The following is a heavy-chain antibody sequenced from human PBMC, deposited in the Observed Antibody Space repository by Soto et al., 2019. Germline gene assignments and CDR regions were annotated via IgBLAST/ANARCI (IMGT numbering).Heavy chain of an antibody. J-gene: IGHJ6*02. Sequence: EVHLLESGGGLVKPGGSLRLSCAVSGFTFSSCTMNWVSQAPGKGLEWVSSISPSSGHIYYADSVKGRFTISRDNAKNSLFLQMNSLRGEDTAVYYCSGCSGGACHKNYGMDVWGQGTTVTVSS. CDR2: ISPSSGHI. D-gene: IGHD2-15*01. CDR3: SGCSGGACHKNYGMDV. V-gene: IGHV3-21*06. CDR1: GFTFSSCT.